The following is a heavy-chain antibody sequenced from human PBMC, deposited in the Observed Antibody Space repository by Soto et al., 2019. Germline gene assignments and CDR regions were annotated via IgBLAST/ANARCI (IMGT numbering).Heavy chain of an antibody. D-gene: IGHD3-22*01. CDR1: GDSFACYW. CDR3: ARQIYDSDTGPNFQYYFDS. V-gene: IGHV5-10-1*01. CDR2: IDPSDSQT. Sequence: LGESLTISFTGSGDSFACYWITWVRQKPGKGLEWMGRIDPSDSQTYYSPSFRGHVTISATKSITTVFLQWSSLRASDTAMYYCARQIYDSDTGPNFQYYFDSWGQGTPVTVSS. J-gene: IGHJ4*02.